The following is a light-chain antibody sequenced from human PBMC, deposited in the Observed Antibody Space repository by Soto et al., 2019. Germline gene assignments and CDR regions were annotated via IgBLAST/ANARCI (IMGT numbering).Light chain of an antibody. CDR2: QVT. V-gene: IGLV2-14*01. J-gene: IGLJ1*01. CDR1: GSDIATFNY. CDR3: NSYSSTSFYV. Sequence: QSVLAQPASMSGSPGQSITISCTGSGSDIATFNYVSWYQQYPGKAPKLLIYQVTSRASGVSHRFSGSKSGNTAALTISGLQPEDEAEYYCNSYSSTSFYVFGTGTKVTVL.